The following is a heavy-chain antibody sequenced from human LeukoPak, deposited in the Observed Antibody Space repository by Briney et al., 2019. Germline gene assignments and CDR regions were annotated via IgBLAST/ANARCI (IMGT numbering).Heavy chain of an antibody. V-gene: IGHV3-33*01. CDR1: GFTFSSYG. D-gene: IGHD3-22*01. Sequence: GGSLRLSCAASGFTFSSYGMHWVRQAPGKGLEWAAVIWHDGNNKYYADSVKGRFTISRDNSKNTLYLQMNSLRAEDTAVYYCARGYYDSSGYYPYIYYFDYWGQGTLVTVSS. CDR2: IWHDGNNK. J-gene: IGHJ4*02. CDR3: ARGYYDSSGYYPYIYYFDY.